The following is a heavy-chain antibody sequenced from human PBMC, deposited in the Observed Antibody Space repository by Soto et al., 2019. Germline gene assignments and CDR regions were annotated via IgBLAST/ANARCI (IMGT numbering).Heavy chain of an antibody. D-gene: IGHD6-19*01. J-gene: IGHJ4*02. Sequence: EVQLLESGGDLVQPGGSLRLSCGASGFTFSNFAMSWARQAPGRGLEWVSGISASGRDIHYADSVKDRFTVSRDNSKNTLYLQMNSLRAEDTAIYYCAKGKTSGWYYFDYWGQGALVTVSS. CDR2: ISASGRDI. CDR3: AKGKTSGWYYFDY. V-gene: IGHV3-23*01. CDR1: GFTFSNFA.